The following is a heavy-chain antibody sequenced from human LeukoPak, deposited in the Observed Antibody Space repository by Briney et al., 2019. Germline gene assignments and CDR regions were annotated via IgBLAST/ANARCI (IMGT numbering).Heavy chain of an antibody. CDR3: AKDHVVVTAIPHNYFDY. CDR1: GFTFNTYS. J-gene: IGHJ4*02. V-gene: IGHV3-21*01. CDR2: ISSSSSYI. Sequence: PGGSLRLSCAASGFTFNTYSMNWVRQAPGKGLEWVSSISSSSSYIYYADSVKGRFTISRDNSKNTLYLQMNSLRAEDTAVYYCAKDHVVVTAIPHNYFDYWGQGTLVTVSS. D-gene: IGHD2-21*02.